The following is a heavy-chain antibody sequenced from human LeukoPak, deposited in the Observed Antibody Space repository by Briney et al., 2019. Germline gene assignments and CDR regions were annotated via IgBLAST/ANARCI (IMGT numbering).Heavy chain of an antibody. CDR3: ARGIQLWLKRGDWFDP. D-gene: IGHD5-18*01. CDR1: GYTFTCYY. Sequence: ASVQFSFQASGYTFTCYYMHWVRPAPGQGLGWMGWINPNRGGTNYAQKFQGRVTITRDTSISTAYMELSRLRSDDTAVYYCARGIQLWLKRGDWFDPWGQGTLVTVSS. V-gene: IGHV1-2*02. CDR2: INPNRGGT. J-gene: IGHJ5*02.